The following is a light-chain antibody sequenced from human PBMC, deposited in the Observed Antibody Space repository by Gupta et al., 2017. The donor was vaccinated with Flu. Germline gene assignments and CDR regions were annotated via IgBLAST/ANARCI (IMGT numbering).Light chain of an antibody. Sequence: DIQMTHSPSTLSASVGDRVTITCRAGQTISSYLAWFQQKPGKAPKLLISKASNLESGVPSRFSGTGSGTEFTLTISSLQPDDFATYYCQQYNNYWSFGQGTTVDIK. CDR3: QQYNNYWS. CDR1: QTISSY. V-gene: IGKV1-5*03. CDR2: KAS. J-gene: IGKJ1*01.